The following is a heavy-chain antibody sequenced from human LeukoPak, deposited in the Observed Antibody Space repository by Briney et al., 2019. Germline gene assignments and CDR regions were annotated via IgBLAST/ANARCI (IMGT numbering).Heavy chain of an antibody. V-gene: IGHV4-59*01. CDR1: GGSISNYL. Sequence: SETLSLTCTVSGGSISNYLWSWIRQPPGKGLEWIGYVSYSGKTDYIPSLKSRVTISLDTSNNHFSLTLSSVTAADTAVYYCARYHSRSHEGWIDPWGQGTLVTVSS. D-gene: IGHD3-10*01. J-gene: IGHJ5*02. CDR3: ARYHSRSHEGWIDP. CDR2: VSYSGKT.